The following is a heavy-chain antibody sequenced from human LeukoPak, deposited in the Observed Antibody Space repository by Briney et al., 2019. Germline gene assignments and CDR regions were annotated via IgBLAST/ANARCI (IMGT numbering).Heavy chain of an antibody. CDR2: IYYSGST. CDR1: GGSISSYY. Sequence: SETLSLTCTVSGGSISSYYWSWIRQPPGKGLEWIGSIYYSGSTYYNPSLKSRVTISVDTSKNQFSLKLSSVTAADTAVYYCARTLITTDYYYYGMDVWGQGTTVTVSS. J-gene: IGHJ6*02. V-gene: IGHV4-59*05. CDR3: ARTLITTDYYYYGMDV. D-gene: IGHD3-22*01.